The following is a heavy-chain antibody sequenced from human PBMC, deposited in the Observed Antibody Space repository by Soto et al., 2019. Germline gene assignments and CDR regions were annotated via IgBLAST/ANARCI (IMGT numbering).Heavy chain of an antibody. D-gene: IGHD3-16*01. CDR3: AMVDNYVTPTPQDG. CDR1: GYIFVNYG. CDR2: ISPYNGNT. Sequence: QVQLVQSGDEVRKPGSSVKVSCKASGYIFVNYGIAWVRQAPGQGLEWMGWISPYNGNTHYASRVRGELPMTTDTPTCTAYMDLGSLTSNDTAVYYWAMVDNYVTPTPQDGWGQGTTVTVSS. V-gene: IGHV1-18*01. J-gene: IGHJ6*02.